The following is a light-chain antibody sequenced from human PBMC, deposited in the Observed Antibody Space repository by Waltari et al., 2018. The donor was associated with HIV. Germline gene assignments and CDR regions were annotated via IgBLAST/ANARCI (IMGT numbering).Light chain of an antibody. V-gene: IGLV1-40*01. CDR2: GNS. CDR1: SSNIGAGYD. J-gene: IGLJ3*02. Sequence: QSVLTQPPSVSGAPGQRVTISCTGSSSNIGAGYDVHWYQQLPGTAPKLLIYGNSNRPSGVPDRFSGSKSGTSASLAITGLQAEDEADYYCLSYDSSLSGWVFGGGTKLTVL. CDR3: LSYDSSLSGWV.